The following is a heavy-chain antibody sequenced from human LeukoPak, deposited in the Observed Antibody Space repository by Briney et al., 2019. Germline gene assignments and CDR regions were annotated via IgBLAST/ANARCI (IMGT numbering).Heavy chain of an antibody. CDR3: ARGNGYNHY. J-gene: IGHJ4*02. Sequence: SETLSLTCTVSGAPITTHYWSWIRQPPGKGLEWIGYIFYSGSTNYSPSLKSRVTMSVDTSKSQFSLKLSSVTPADTAVYYCARGNGYNHYWGQGTLVTVTS. D-gene: IGHD5-24*01. CDR1: GAPITTHY. CDR2: IFYSGST. V-gene: IGHV4-59*11.